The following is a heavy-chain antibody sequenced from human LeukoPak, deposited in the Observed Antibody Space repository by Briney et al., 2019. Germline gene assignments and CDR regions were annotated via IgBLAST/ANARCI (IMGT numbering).Heavy chain of an antibody. CDR3: AKGPPWDYYYYYMDV. J-gene: IGHJ6*03. V-gene: IGHV3-9*01. D-gene: IGHD7-27*01. Sequence: GRFIISRDNAKNSLYLQMNSLRAEDTALYYCAKGPPWDYYYYYMDVWGKGTTVTVSS.